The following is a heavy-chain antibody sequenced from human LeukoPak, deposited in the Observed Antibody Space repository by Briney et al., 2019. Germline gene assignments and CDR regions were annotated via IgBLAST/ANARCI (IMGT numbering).Heavy chain of an antibody. CDR3: TRDVLLYFGESSGFDP. CDR1: GYTFTGYE. V-gene: IGHV1-8*01. Sequence: ASVKVSCTASGYTFTGYEINWVRQATGQALEWMGYINPRSGKTGYAQTFQGRITMTMHTSISTAYMELSRLTSGDSAVYYCTRDVLLYFGESSGFDPWGQGTLVTVSS. CDR2: INPRSGKT. D-gene: IGHD3-10*01. J-gene: IGHJ5*02.